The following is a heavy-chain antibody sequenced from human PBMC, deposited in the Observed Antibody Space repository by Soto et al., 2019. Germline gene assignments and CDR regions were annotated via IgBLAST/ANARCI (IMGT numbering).Heavy chain of an antibody. CDR3: ERDLSGGTYNYYYGMDV. V-gene: IGHV3-23*01. CDR2: ISGSGSPT. CDR1: GFTFSSYA. D-gene: IGHD1-26*01. J-gene: IGHJ6*02. Sequence: EVQLLESGGGLGQPGGSLRLSCAASGFTFSSYAMTWVRQAPGRGLEWVSAISGSGSPTYYADSVKGRFTISRDNSKNTMYLQMNSLRDDDTAVYYCERDLSGGTYNYYYGMDVWGQGTTVTVSS.